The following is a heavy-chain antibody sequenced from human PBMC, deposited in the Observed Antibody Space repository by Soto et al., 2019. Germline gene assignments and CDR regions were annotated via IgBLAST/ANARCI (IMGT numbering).Heavy chain of an antibody. J-gene: IGHJ4*02. CDR1: GFTFSSYA. CDR3: AKDYYDSSGYYYFDY. V-gene: IGHV3-23*01. CDR2: ISGSGGST. D-gene: IGHD3-22*01. Sequence: GGSLRLSCAASGFTFSSYAMSWVRQAPGKGLEWVSAISGSGGSTYYADSVKGRFTISRDNSKNTLYLQMNSLRAEDTAVYYCAKDYYDSSGYYYFDYWGQGTLVTVSS.